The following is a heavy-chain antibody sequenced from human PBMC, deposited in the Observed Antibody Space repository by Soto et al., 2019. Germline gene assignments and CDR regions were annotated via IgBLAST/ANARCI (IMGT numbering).Heavy chain of an antibody. Sequence: SETLSLTCAVYGGSFSGYYWSWIRQPPGKGLEWIGEINHSGSTNYNPSLKSRVTISVDTSKNQFSLKLSSVTAAVTVVYYCASRGALSIAAAGTGYYFDYWGQGTLVTVSS. D-gene: IGHD6-13*01. J-gene: IGHJ4*02. V-gene: IGHV4-34*01. CDR3: ASRGALSIAAAGTGYYFDY. CDR1: GGSFSGYY. CDR2: INHSGST.